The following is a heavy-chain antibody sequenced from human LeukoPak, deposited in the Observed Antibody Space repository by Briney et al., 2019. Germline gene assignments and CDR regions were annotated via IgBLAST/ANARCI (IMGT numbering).Heavy chain of an antibody. V-gene: IGHV4-61*02. CDR3: ARDSDFRSGGYYFDY. CDR2: IYTSGST. D-gene: IGHD6-25*01. Sequence: SETLSLTCTVSGGSISSGSYYWSWIRQPAGKGLEWIGRIYTSGSTNYNPSLKSRVTVSVDTSKNQFSLKLSSVTAADTAVYYCARDSDFRSGGYYFDYWGQGTLVTVSS. CDR1: GGSISSGSYY. J-gene: IGHJ4*02.